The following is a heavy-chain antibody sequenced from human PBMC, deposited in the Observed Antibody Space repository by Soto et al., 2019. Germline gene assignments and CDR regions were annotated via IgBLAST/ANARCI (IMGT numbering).Heavy chain of an antibody. D-gene: IGHD3-10*02. CDR2: IYYNGRN. V-gene: IGHV4-31*03. CDR3: ARGRIVRGNKLVFDY. Sequence: QVQLQESGPGLVKPSQTLSLTCIVSGASISSGGYYWSWIRQHPGKGLEWIGYIYYNGRNYHNPSLKSRVTISVNTSENQFSLKLSSVTAADTAVHFCARGRIVRGNKLVFDYWGQGALVTVSS. J-gene: IGHJ4*02. CDR1: GASISSGGYY.